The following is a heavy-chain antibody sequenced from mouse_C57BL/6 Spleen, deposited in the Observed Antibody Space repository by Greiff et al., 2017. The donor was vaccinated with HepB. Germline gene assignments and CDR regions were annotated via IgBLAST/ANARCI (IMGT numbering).Heavy chain of an antibody. CDR1: GYTFTSYW. D-gene: IGHD1-1*01. Sequence: VQLQQPGAELVMPGASVKLSCKASGYTFTSYWMHWVKQRPGQGLEWIGEIDPSDSYTNYNQKFKGKSTLTVDKSSSTAYMQLSSLTSEDSAVYYCARGDYGSSYGYFDVWGTGTTVTVSS. V-gene: IGHV1-69*01. J-gene: IGHJ1*03. CDR3: ARGDYGSSYGYFDV. CDR2: IDPSDSYT.